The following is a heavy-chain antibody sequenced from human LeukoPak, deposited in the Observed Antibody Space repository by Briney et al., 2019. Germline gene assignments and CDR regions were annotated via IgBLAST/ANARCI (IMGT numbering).Heavy chain of an antibody. D-gene: IGHD5-24*01. CDR3: AKDRVPVKRWLQFELSGGMDV. CDR2: ISGSGGST. J-gene: IGHJ6*02. V-gene: IGHV3-23*01. Sequence: PGGSLRLSCAASGFTFSSYAMSWVRQAPGKGLEWVSAISGSGGSTYYADSVKGRFTISRDNSKNTLYLQMNSLRAEDTAVYYCAKDRVPVKRWLQFELSGGMDVWGQGTTVTVSS. CDR1: GFTFSSYA.